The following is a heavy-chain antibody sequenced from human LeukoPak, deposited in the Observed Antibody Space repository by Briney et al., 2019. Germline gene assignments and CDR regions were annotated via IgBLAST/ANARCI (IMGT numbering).Heavy chain of an antibody. CDR3: ASGYYDSSGNSGFDP. CDR1: GFTFTGYY. D-gene: IGHD3-22*01. V-gene: IGHV1-2*02. CDR2: INPNSGGT. J-gene: IGHJ5*02. Sequence: ASVKVSCKASGFTFTGYYIHWVRQAPGQGLEWMGWINPNSGGTNYAQKFQGRVTMTRDTSISKAYMELSRLGSDDTAVYYCASGYYDSSGNSGFDPWGQGTLVTVSS.